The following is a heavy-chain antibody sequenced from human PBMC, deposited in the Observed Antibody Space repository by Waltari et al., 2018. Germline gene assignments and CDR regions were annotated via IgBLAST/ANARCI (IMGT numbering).Heavy chain of an antibody. V-gene: IGHV3-53*01. CDR3: ARGRDDFWSGYVASTGLGMDV. J-gene: IGHJ6*02. Sequence: EVQLVESGGGLIQPGGSLRLSCAASGFTVSSNYMSWVRQAPGKGLEWVSVIYSGGSTSYADSVKGRFTISRDNSKNTLYLQMNSLRAEDTAVYYCARGRDDFWSGYVASTGLGMDVWGQGTTVTVSS. CDR2: IYSGGST. CDR1: GFTVSSNY. D-gene: IGHD3-3*01.